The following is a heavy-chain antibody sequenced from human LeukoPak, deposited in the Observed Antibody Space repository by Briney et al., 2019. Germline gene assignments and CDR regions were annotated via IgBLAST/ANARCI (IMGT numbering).Heavy chain of an antibody. V-gene: IGHV1-2*02. CDR2: INPNSGGT. J-gene: IGHJ3*02. Sequence: ASVKASCKASGYTFTDYHMHWMRQAPGQGLECMGWINPNSGGTNYAQKFQGRITMTRDTSISTAYMELSRLRSDDTAVYYCARELGRNAFDIWGQGTMVTVSS. CDR3: ARELGRNAFDI. CDR1: GYTFTDYH. D-gene: IGHD7-27*01.